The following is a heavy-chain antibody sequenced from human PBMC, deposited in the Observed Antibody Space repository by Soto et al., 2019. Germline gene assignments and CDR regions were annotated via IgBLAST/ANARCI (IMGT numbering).Heavy chain of an antibody. J-gene: IGHJ4*02. CDR3: ARGRYGDY. Sequence: QVHLVQSGAEVKKPGASVKVSCKASGYTFTSYGITWVRQAPGQGIEWMGWISAHNGNTDHAQKLQGRVIVTRDTSTSTAYMELRSLISDGTAVYYCARGRYGDYWGQGALATVSS. CDR1: GYTFTSYG. V-gene: IGHV1-18*01. CDR2: ISAHNGNT. D-gene: IGHD1-1*01.